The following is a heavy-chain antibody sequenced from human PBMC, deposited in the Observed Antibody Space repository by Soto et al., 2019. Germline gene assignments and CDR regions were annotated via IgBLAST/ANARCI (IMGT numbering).Heavy chain of an antibody. CDR3: TRASHGRIIDY. J-gene: IGHJ4*02. CDR1: GGSISSSSYH. V-gene: IGHV4-39*02. Sequence: SETLSLTCTVSGGSISSSSYHWGWIRQPPGKGLEWIGSIYYSGSTYYNPSLKSRVTVSVDTSKNHFSLKLSSVTAADTSVYYCTRASHGRIIDYWGQGTLVTVS. CDR2: IYYSGST.